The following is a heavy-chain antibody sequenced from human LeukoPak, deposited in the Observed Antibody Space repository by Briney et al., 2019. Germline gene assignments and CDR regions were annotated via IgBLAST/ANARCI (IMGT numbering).Heavy chain of an antibody. J-gene: IGHJ4*02. Sequence: TGGSLRLSCAASGFTFSSYAMSWVRQAPGKGLEWVSAISGSGGSTYYADSVKGRFTISRDNSKNTLYLQMNSLRAEDTAVYYCAKLVGSSGWYVGRGSGELDYWGQGTLVTVSS. V-gene: IGHV3-23*01. CDR2: ISGSGGST. CDR3: AKLVGSSGWYVGRGSGELDY. CDR1: GFTFSSYA. D-gene: IGHD6-19*01.